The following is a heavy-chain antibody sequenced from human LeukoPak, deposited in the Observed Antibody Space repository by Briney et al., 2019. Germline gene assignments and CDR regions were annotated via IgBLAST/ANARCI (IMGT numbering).Heavy chain of an antibody. J-gene: IGHJ6*03. V-gene: IGHV6-1*01. CDR2: TYYRSKYYN. CDR1: GDSVSSNSAA. Sequence: SQTLSLTCAISGDSVSSNSAAWNWIRQSPSRGLEWLGRTYYRSKYYNDYAVYVKSRITINPDTSKNQFSLKLSSVTAADTAVYFCARGGRYMSASWYRSVYYYMDVWGKGTTVTVSS. CDR3: ARGGRYMSASWYRSVYYYMDV. D-gene: IGHD6-13*01.